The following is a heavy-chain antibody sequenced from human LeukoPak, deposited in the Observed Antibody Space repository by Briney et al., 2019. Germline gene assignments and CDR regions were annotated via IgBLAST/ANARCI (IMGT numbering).Heavy chain of an antibody. CDR1: GFTFSSYA. J-gene: IGHJ6*02. CDR2: ISGSGGST. D-gene: IGHD6-13*01. V-gene: IGHV3-23*01. Sequence: PGGSLRLSCAASGFTFSSYAMSWVRQAPGKGLEWVSAISGSGGSTYYADSVKGRFTISRDNSKNTLYLQMNSLRAEDTAVYYCAKDIIAAAGPSLGYYYYGMDVWGQGTTVTVSS. CDR3: AKDIIAAAGPSLGYYYYGMDV.